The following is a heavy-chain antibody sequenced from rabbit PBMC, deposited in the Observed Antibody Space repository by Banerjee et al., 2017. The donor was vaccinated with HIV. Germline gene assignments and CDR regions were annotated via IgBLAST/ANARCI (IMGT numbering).Heavy chain of an antibody. CDR3: GRDRDGDAGYGSLAL. CDR2: IGVGSGRT. V-gene: IGHV1S45*01. J-gene: IGHJ6*01. D-gene: IGHD6-1*01. CDR1: GFDLSSYYY. Sequence: QEQLEESGGDLVKPEGSLTLTCKASGFDLSSYYYMCWVRQAPGKGLEWIACIGVGSGRTYYASWAKGRFTISKTSSTTVTLQMTSLTVADTATYFCGRDRDGDAGYGSLALWGQGTLVTVS.